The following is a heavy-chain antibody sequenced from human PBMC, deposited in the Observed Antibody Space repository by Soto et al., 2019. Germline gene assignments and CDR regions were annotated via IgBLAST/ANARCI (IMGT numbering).Heavy chain of an antibody. CDR1: GFTFSSYA. CDR3: ASGRPYGMDV. V-gene: IGHV3-23*01. Sequence: DVQLLESGGGLVQPEGSLRLSCAASGFTFSSYAMGWVRQGPGKGLEWVAVVSIGGSTHYADSVRGRFIISRDNSKNTLYLQMSSLRVEDTAVYYCASGRPYGMDVWGQGTTVTVSS. J-gene: IGHJ6*02. CDR2: VSIGGST. D-gene: IGHD6-25*01.